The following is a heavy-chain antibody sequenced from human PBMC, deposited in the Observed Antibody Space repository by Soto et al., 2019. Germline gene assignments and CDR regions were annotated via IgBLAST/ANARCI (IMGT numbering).Heavy chain of an antibody. CDR2: IYHSGST. Sequence: KTSETLSLTCAVSGGSISSGGYSWSWIRQPPGKGLEWIGYIYHSGSTYYNPSLKSRVTISVDRSKNQFSLKLSSVTAADTAVYYCARAMTTVTTIDYWGQGTLVTVSS. D-gene: IGHD4-17*01. CDR1: GGSISSGGYS. J-gene: IGHJ4*02. CDR3: ARAMTTVTTIDY. V-gene: IGHV4-30-2*01.